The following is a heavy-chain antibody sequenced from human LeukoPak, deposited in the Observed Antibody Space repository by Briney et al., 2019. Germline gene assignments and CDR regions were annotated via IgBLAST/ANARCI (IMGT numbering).Heavy chain of an antibody. J-gene: IGHJ4*02. V-gene: IGHV4-34*01. CDR1: GGSFSGYY. CDR3: AGGTMTTVTYYFDY. Sequence: SETLSLTCAVYGGSFSGYYWSWIRQPPGKGLEWIGEINHSGSTNYNPSLKSRVTISVDTSKNQFSLKLSSVTAADTAVYYCAGGTMTTVTYYFDYWGQGTLVTVSS. D-gene: IGHD4-17*01. CDR2: INHSGST.